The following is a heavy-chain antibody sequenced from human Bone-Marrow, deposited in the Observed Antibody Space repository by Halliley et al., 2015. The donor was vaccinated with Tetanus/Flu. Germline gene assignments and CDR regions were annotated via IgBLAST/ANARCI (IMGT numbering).Heavy chain of an antibody. CDR1: GFTFSYHV. CDR2: ISGGGP. J-gene: IGHJ4*02. D-gene: IGHD2-15*01. V-gene: IGHV3-23*01. Sequence: SLRLSCAASGFTFSYHVMSWVRQAPGKGLEWVSTISGGGPYYADSVKDRVTHPRDKYKNTPYMQKNNLRAEDTAVYHCARGGGCSGGSCYYADYWGQGTLVTVSS. CDR3: ARGGGCSGGSCYYADY.